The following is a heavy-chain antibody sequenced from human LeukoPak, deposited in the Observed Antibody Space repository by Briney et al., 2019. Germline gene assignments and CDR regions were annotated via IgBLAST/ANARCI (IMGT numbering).Heavy chain of an antibody. CDR2: ISGSGGST. J-gene: IGHJ6*03. CDR1: GLTFSSYA. Sequence: GGSLRLSCAASGLTFSSYAMSWVRQAPGKGLEWVSAISGSGGSTYYADSVKGRFTISRDNSKNTLYLQMNSLRAEDTAVYYCAKGPIIYQLLSYYYMDVWGKGTTVTVSS. CDR3: AKGPIIYQLLSYYYMDV. D-gene: IGHD2-2*01. V-gene: IGHV3-23*01.